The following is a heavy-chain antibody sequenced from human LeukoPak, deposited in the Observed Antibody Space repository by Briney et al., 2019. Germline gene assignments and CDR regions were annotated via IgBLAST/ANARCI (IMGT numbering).Heavy chain of an antibody. CDR3: VRGGGYYFDY. D-gene: IGHD3-16*01. V-gene: IGHV3-7*01. Sequence: GGSLRLSCAASGFTVSSNYMSWVRQAPGKGLEWVANIKHDGSEKYYVDSVKGRFTISRDNAKNSLYLQMSSLRAEDTAVYYCVRGGGYYFDYWGQGSLVTVYS. CDR2: IKHDGSEK. CDR1: GFTVSSNY. J-gene: IGHJ4*02.